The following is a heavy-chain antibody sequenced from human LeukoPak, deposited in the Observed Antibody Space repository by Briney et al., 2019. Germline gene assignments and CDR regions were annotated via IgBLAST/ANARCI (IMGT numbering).Heavy chain of an antibody. Sequence: SETLSLTCTVSGGSISSYYWTWIRQPPGKGLEWIWDSHYSGSTNYNPSLKSRVTISVDTSKNQFSLKLNSVTAADTAVYYCARAPRGESDAASGFYGMDVWGQGTTVTVSS. CDR1: GGSISSYY. J-gene: IGHJ6*02. CDR3: ARAPRGESDAASGFYGMDV. CDR2: SHYSGST. V-gene: IGHV4-59*01. D-gene: IGHD3-22*01.